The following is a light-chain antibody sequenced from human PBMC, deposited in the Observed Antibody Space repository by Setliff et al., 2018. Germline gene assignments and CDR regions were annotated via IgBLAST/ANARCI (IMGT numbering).Light chain of an antibody. CDR2: DVS. Sequence: QSALTQPRSVSGSPGQSVTISCTGTSSDVGGYNSVSWYQQHPDKPPKLIIYDVSTWPSGVPDRFSGSKSGNTASLTISGLQAEDEADYYCCSYGGTLYVFGTGTKSPS. J-gene: IGLJ1*01. CDR1: SSDVGGYNS. V-gene: IGLV2-11*01. CDR3: CSYGGTLYV.